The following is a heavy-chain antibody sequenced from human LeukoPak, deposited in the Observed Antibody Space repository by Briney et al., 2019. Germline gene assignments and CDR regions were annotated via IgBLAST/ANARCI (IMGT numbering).Heavy chain of an antibody. D-gene: IGHD2-8*01. CDR2: INPNSGGT. CDR1: GYTFTCYY. Sequence: GASVKVSCKASGYTFTCYYMHWVRQAPGQGLEWMGWINPNSGGTNYAQKFQGRVTITRDTSISTAYMELSRLRSDDTAVYYCARGLIESGEHWGQGTLVTVSS. V-gene: IGHV1-2*02. J-gene: IGHJ1*01. CDR3: ARGLIESGEH.